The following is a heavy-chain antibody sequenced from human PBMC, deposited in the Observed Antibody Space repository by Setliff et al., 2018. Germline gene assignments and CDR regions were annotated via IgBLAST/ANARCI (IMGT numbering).Heavy chain of an antibody. CDR2: IKQDGSEE. D-gene: IGHD5-18*01. Sequence: PGGSLRLSCSASGFTLSTYWMNWVRQAPGKGLEWVAHIKQDGSEEYYVDSVKGRFTISRDNAKNSLYLQMNSLRAEDTAVYYCAKLVWLTTWYYMDVWGKGTTVTVSS. J-gene: IGHJ6*03. CDR3: AKLVWLTTWYYMDV. V-gene: IGHV3-7*01. CDR1: GFTLSTYW.